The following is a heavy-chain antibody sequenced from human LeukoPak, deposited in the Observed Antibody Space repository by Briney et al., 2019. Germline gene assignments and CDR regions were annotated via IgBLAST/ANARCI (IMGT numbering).Heavy chain of an antibody. Sequence: GESLKISCEGSGYSFSTYWISWVRQMPGKGLEWMGRIDPSDSYTNYSPSFQGHVTISPDKSISTAYLQWSSLKASDTAMYYCARHRPGYRNGYASFDYWGQGTLVTVSS. D-gene: IGHD5-12*01. CDR3: ARHRPGYRNGYASFDY. CDR2: IDPSDSYT. CDR1: GYSFSTYW. V-gene: IGHV5-10-1*01. J-gene: IGHJ4*02.